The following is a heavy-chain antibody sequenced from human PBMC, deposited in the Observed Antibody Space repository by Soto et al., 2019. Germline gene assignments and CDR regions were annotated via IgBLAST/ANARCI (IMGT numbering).Heavy chain of an antibody. Sequence: QVQLVQSGAEVKKPGASVKVSCKASGYTFTGYYMHWVRQAPGQGLEWMGWINPNSGGTNYEQKFHGKVTMTRDTSISTAYMELGRLRSDDTAGYYCAREDVVVVAATAPKRYYYNGMDVRGQGTTVTVSS. CDR3: AREDVVVVAATAPKRYYYNGMDV. V-gene: IGHV1-2*02. J-gene: IGHJ6*02. CDR2: INPNSGGT. CDR1: GYTFTGYY. D-gene: IGHD2-15*01.